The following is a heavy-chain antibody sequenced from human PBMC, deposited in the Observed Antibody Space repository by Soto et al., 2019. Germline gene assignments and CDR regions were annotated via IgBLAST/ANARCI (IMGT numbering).Heavy chain of an antibody. D-gene: IGHD3-3*01. CDR3: ARGVDSWSGYLF. CDR2: IHHSGST. J-gene: IGHJ4*02. CDR1: GGTFDGYY. Sequence: TSETLSLTCALYGGTFDGYYWGWIRQSPGKGLEWIGEIHHSGSTKYNPSLKSRVPLSVDTSTKQFSLKMTSMTAADRGVYYCARGVDSWSGYLFWGQGTPVTVSS. V-gene: IGHV4-34*01.